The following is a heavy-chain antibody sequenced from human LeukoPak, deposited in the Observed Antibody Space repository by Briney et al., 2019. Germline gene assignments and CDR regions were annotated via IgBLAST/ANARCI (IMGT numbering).Heavy chain of an antibody. J-gene: IGHJ4*02. CDR3: ARVPGVAVAGPVFDY. D-gene: IGHD6-19*01. Sequence: SETLSLTCAVYGGSFSGYYWSWIRQPPGKGLEWIGYIYYSGSTNYNPSLKSRVTISVDTSKNQFSLKLSSVTAADTAVYYCARVPGVAVAGPVFDYWGQGTLVTVSS. CDR1: GGSFSGYY. CDR2: IYYSGST. V-gene: IGHV4-59*01.